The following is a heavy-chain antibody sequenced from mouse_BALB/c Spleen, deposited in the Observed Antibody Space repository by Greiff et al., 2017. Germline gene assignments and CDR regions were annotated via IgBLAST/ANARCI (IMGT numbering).Heavy chain of an antibody. CDR2: IDPANGNT. CDR3: ARYGSSRYWYFDV. J-gene: IGHJ1*01. CDR1: GFNIKDTY. Sequence: VQLKQSGAELVKPGASVKLSCTASGFNIKDTYMHWVKQRPEQGLEWIGRIDPANGNTKYDPKFQGKATITADTSSNTAYLQLSSLTSEDTAVYYCARYGSSRYWYFDVWGAGTTVTVSS. D-gene: IGHD1-1*01. V-gene: IGHV14-3*02.